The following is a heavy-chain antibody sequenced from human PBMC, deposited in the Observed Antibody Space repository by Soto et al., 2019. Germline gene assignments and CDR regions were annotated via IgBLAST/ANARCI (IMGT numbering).Heavy chain of an antibody. CDR1: GFTFSSYG. CDR2: IWYDGSNK. Sequence: QVQLVESGGGVVQPGRSLRLSCAASGFTFSSYGMHWVRQAPGKGLEWVAVIWYDGSNKYYADSVKGRFTISRDNSKNTLYLQMNSLRAEDTAVYYCARDAMFEYSSSSPWFDPWGQGTLVTVSS. V-gene: IGHV3-33*01. D-gene: IGHD6-6*01. CDR3: ARDAMFEYSSSSPWFDP. J-gene: IGHJ5*02.